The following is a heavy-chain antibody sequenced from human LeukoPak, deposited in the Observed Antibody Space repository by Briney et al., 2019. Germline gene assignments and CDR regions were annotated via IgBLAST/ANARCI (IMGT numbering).Heavy chain of an antibody. CDR3: ASEGVIAARRSDAFDI. D-gene: IGHD6-6*01. Sequence: GESLKISCEGSGYSFASYWIGWVRQMPGKGLEWMGIIYPGDSDTRYSPSFQGQVTISADKSISTAYLQWSSLKASDTAMYYCASEGVIAARRSDAFDIWGQGTMVTVSS. J-gene: IGHJ3*02. CDR2: IYPGDSDT. V-gene: IGHV5-51*01. CDR1: GYSFASYW.